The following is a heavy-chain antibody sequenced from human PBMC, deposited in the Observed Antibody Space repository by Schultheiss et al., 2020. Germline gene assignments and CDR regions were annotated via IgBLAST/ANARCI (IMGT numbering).Heavy chain of an antibody. Sequence: FVKVSCKASGFTFTSSAVQWVRQARGQSLEWIGWIVVGSGNTNYAQKFQERVTITRDMSTSTAYMELSSLRSEDTAVYYCARLDTGPYYYDSSGLFDYWGQGTLVTVSS. CDR2: IVVGSGNT. CDR3: ARLDTGPYYYDSSGLFDY. D-gene: IGHD3-22*01. CDR1: GFTFTSSA. J-gene: IGHJ4*02. V-gene: IGHV1-58*01.